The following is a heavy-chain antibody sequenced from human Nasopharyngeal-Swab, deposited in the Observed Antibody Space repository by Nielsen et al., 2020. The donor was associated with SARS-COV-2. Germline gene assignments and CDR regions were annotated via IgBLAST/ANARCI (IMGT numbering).Heavy chain of an antibody. CDR2: FSYSVIT. J-gene: IGHJ5*02. V-gene: IGHV4-59*08. CDR3: AKYAHYDFLSGYHLGWFDP. Sequence: RQAPGKGLEWIGDFSYSVITHYNASLKSRVTISLDTSKNQFSLKLSSVTAADTGVYYCAKYAHYDFLSGYHLGWFDPWGQGTLVTVSS. D-gene: IGHD3-3*01.